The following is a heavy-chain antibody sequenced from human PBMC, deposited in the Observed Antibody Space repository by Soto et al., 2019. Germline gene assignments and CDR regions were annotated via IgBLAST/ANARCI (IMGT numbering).Heavy chain of an antibody. J-gene: IGHJ4*02. CDR2: IDPSDSQT. V-gene: IGHV5-10-1*01. D-gene: IGHD3-22*01. Sequence: GESLKISCKGSGYSFAGYWITWVRQKPGKGLEWMGRIDPSDSQTYYSPSFRGHVTISVTKSITTVFLQWSSLRASDTAMYYCARQIYDSDTGPNCQYYFDSWGQGTPVTVSS. CDR1: GYSFAGYW. CDR3: ARQIYDSDTGPNCQYYFDS.